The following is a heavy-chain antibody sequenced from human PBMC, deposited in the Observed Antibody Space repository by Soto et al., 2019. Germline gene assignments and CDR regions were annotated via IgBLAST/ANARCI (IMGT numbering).Heavy chain of an antibody. CDR1: GFTFSSYG. V-gene: IGHV3-33*01. J-gene: IGHJ4*02. D-gene: IGHD5-18*01. CDR2: IWYDGSNK. Sequence: PGGSLRLSCAASGFTFSSYGMHWVRQAPGKGLEWVAVIWYDGSNKYYADSVKGRFTISRDNSKNTLYLQMNSLRAEDTAVYYCARGVHGYPYYFDYWGQGTLVTVS. CDR3: ARGVHGYPYYFDY.